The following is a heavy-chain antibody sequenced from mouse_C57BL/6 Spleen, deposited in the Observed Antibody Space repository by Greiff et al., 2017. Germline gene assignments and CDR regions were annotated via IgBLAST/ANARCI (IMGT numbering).Heavy chain of an antibody. CDR1: GFTFSSYG. D-gene: IGHD1-2*01. Sequence: DVKLVESGGDLVKPGGSLKLSCAASGFTFSSYGMSWVRQTPDKRLEWVATISSGGSYTYYPDSVKGRFTISRDNAKNTLYLQMSSLKSEDTAMYYCARHRNYDGRGFAYWGQGTLVTVSA. J-gene: IGHJ3*01. CDR3: ARHRNYDGRGFAY. CDR2: ISSGGSYT. V-gene: IGHV5-6*02.